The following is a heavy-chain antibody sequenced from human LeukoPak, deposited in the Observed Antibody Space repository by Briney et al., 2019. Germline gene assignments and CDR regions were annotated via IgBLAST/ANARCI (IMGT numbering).Heavy chain of an antibody. CDR1: DGSISSYY. D-gene: IGHD3-16*01. J-gene: IGHJ4*02. CDR3: ARCWGPFDY. V-gene: IGHV4-59*01. CDR2: IYYSGST. Sequence: SETLSLTCTVSDGSISSYYWSWIRQPPGKGLEWIGYIYYSGSTNYNPSLKSRVTISVDTSKNQFSLKLSSVTAADTAVYYCARCWGPFDYWGQGTLVTVSS.